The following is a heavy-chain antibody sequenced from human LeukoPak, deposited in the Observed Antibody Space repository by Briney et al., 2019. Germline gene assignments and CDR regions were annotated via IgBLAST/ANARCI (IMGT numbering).Heavy chain of an antibody. J-gene: IGHJ2*01. V-gene: IGHV4-39*01. CDR2: IYYSGST. CDR1: GGSISSSNYY. CDR3: ARGAATATVYWYFDL. Sequence: SETLSLTCTVSGGSISSSNYYWGWIRQPPGKGLEWIGNIYYSGSTYYNPSLKSRVTISVDTSKNQFSLKLSSVTAADTAVYYCARGAATATVYWYFDLWGRGTLVTVSS. D-gene: IGHD2-15*01.